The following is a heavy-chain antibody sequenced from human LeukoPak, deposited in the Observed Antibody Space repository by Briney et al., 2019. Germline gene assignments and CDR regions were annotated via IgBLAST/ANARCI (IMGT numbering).Heavy chain of an antibody. CDR1: GGPISSYY. CDR2: IYYSGST. Sequence: SETLSLTCTVSGGPISSYYWSWIRQPPGKGLEWIGYIYYSGSTNYNPSLKSRVTISVDTSKNQFSLKLSSVTAADTAVYYCARGVYYYDSRGPGPRYFDLWGRGTLVTVSS. V-gene: IGHV4-59*01. J-gene: IGHJ2*01. D-gene: IGHD3-22*01. CDR3: ARGVYYYDSRGPGPRYFDL.